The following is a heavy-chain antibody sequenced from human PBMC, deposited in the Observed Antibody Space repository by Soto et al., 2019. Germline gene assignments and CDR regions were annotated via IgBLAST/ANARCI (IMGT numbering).Heavy chain of an antibody. V-gene: IGHV3-48*02. CDR3: ARDHASSGYYYEYFDY. CDR1: GFTFSNSG. Sequence: EVQLVESGGGLVQPGGSLRLSCAASGFTFSNSGMNWVRQAPGKGLEWVSYISSSSNIIYYADSVKGRFTVSRDNAKNSMYLQMNSLRDEDTAVYYCARDHASSGYYYEYFDYWGQGTLVTVSS. D-gene: IGHD3-22*01. J-gene: IGHJ4*02. CDR2: ISSSSNII.